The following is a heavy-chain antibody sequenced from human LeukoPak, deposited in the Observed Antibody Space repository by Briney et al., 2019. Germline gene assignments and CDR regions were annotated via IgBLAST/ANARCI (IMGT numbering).Heavy chain of an antibody. CDR3: AREGALKMGYCSSTSCHRYFDY. V-gene: IGHV4-30-4*08. D-gene: IGHD2-2*01. CDR1: GGSISSGDYY. J-gene: IGHJ4*02. Sequence: SETLSLTCTVSGGSISSGDYYWSWIRQPPGKGLEWIGYIYYSGSTYYNPSLKSRVTISVDTSKNQFSLKLSSVTAADTAVYYCAREGALKMGYCSSTSCHRYFDYWGQGTLVTVSS. CDR2: IYYSGST.